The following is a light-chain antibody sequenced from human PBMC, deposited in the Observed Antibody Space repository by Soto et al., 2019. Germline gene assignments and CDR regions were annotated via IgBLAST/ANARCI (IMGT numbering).Light chain of an antibody. CDR2: LNNDGSH. J-gene: IGLJ2*01. CDR1: TGHSSYA. Sequence: QTVVTQSPSASASLGASVKLTCTLSTGHSSYAIAWHQQQPEKGPRYLMKLNNDGSHSKGDGIPDRFSGSSSGAERYLTISSLQSEDEADYYCQTWGTDVVFGGGTKLTVL. V-gene: IGLV4-69*01. CDR3: QTWGTDVV.